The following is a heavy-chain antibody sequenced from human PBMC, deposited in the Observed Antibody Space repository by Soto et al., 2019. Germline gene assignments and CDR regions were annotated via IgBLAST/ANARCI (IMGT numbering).Heavy chain of an antibody. V-gene: IGHV3-30*18. Sequence: QVQLVESGGGVVQPGRSLRLSCAACGFTFMSDGIHWVRQAPGKGLEWVALISYDGNNKYYADSVKGRFTISRDNIKNMLYLQMNSLRAEDTAVYYCAKTGSGWYFDYWGQGTLVTVSS. CDR3: AKTGSGWYFDY. CDR2: ISYDGNNK. D-gene: IGHD6-19*01. J-gene: IGHJ4*02. CDR1: GFTFMSDG.